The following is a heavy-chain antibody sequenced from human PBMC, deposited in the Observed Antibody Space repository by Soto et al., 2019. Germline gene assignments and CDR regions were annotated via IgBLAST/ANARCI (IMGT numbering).Heavy chain of an antibody. J-gene: IGHJ4*02. CDR3: TKEGLFWSGSFDS. D-gene: IGHD3-3*01. Sequence: SCAASGFTFRSYPMHWVRQAPGKGLEWVAIVSYDGITKYADSVKGRFTISRDNSNNTLFLQMNSLRTEDTAVYYCTKEGLFWSGSFDSWGQGTLVTVSS. CDR1: GFTFRSYP. CDR2: VSYDGITK. V-gene: IGHV3-30-3*02.